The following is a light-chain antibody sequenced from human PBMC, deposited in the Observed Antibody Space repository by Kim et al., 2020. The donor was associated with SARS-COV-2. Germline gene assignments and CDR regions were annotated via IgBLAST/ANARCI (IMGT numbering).Light chain of an antibody. Sequence: QSALTQPASVSGSPGQSITISCTGASGDFDYDYVSWYQQYQGKVPKLIFYDVFKRPSGVSVRFSGSRSGSTASLTISGLQVDDEADYYCTSYTGTGPWVFGGGTKVTVL. CDR2: DVF. V-gene: IGLV2-14*03. J-gene: IGLJ3*02. CDR1: SGDFDYDY. CDR3: TSYTGTGPWV.